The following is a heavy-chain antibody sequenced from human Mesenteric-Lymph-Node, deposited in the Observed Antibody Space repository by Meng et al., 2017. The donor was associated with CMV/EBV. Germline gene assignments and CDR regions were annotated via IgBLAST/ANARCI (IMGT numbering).Heavy chain of an antibody. Sequence: GGPLRLSCAASGFTFSSYSMNWVRQAPGKGLEWVSSISSSSSYIYYADSVKGRFTISRDNAKNSLYLQMNSLRAEDTVVYYCARDGVGYCSSTSCLSPFDYWGQGTLVTVSS. D-gene: IGHD2-2*03. J-gene: IGHJ4*02. CDR1: GFTFSSYS. CDR3: ARDGVGYCSSTSCLSPFDY. CDR2: ISSSSSYI. V-gene: IGHV3-21*01.